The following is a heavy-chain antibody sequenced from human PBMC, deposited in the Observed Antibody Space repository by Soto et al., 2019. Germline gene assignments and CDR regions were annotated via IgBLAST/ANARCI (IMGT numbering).Heavy chain of an antibody. J-gene: IGHJ4*02. CDR3: ARGPDDSDVTRLDH. Sequence: QVQLVQSGPEVRKPGASVRLSCATSGYNFNQYYIHWVRQAPGQGLEWMGIINLRGGTTEYAHKFRGRVTVTGDTSTRTAYMELSSLRSEDTAVYFCARGPDDSDVTRLDHWGQGTLITVSS. CDR2: INLRGGTT. D-gene: IGHD4-17*01. CDR1: GYNFNQYY. V-gene: IGHV1-46*02.